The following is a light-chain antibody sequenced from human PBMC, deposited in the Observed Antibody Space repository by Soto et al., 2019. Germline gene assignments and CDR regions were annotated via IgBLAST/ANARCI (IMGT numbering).Light chain of an antibody. J-gene: IGKJ1*01. CDR1: QSISSTY. CDR3: QQYGYSQWT. V-gene: IGKV3-20*01. Sequence: EIVLTQSPGTLSLSPGERATLSCRASQSISSTYLTWYHQRPGQAPRLLIYDASRRATGIPDRFSGSGSGTEFTLTISRLEPEDFAVYFCQQYGYSQWTFGQGTKVDI. CDR2: DAS.